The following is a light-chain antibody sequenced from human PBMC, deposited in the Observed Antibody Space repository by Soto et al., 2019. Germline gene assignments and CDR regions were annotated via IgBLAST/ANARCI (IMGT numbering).Light chain of an antibody. CDR1: QSVSTSF. Sequence: EIVLTQSPFTLSLSPGERSTLSCRASQSVSTSFLAWYQHKPAQAPRLLIYAASSRATGIPDRFSGGGSGTDFTLTISRLEPEDFAVYYCQQYAGSPWTLGQGTKVDI. J-gene: IGKJ1*01. CDR2: AAS. V-gene: IGKV3-20*01. CDR3: QQYAGSPWT.